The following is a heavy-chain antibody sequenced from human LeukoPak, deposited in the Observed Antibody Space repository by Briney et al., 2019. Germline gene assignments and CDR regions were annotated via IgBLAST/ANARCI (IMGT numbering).Heavy chain of an antibody. J-gene: IGHJ4*02. V-gene: IGHV3-48*01. CDR2: ISSSSSTI. Sequence: GGSLRLSCAASGFTFSSYSMNWVRQVPGKGLEWVSYISSSSSTIYYADSVKGRFTISRDNAKNSLYLQMNSLRAEDTAVYYRARGYSLSGSVHDYWGQGTLVTVSS. D-gene: IGHD3-10*01. CDR3: ARGYSLSGSVHDY. CDR1: GFTFSSYS.